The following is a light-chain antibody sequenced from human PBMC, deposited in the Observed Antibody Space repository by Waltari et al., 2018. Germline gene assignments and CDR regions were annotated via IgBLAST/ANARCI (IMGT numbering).Light chain of an antibody. CDR3: LQRSIWPHT. V-gene: IGKV3-15*01. J-gene: IGKJ4*01. CDR2: GAS. Sequence: EIVMTQSPATLSLSPGERATLSCRASESVSSSLGWYQQKPGQAPRLLIYGASSRATGIPDRFSGSGSGTDFTLIISSLEPEDVAVYYCLQRSIWPHTFGGGTKVEIK. CDR1: ESVSSS.